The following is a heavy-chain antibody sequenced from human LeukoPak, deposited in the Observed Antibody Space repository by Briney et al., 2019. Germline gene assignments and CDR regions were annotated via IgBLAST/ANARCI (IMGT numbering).Heavy chain of an antibody. CDR1: GRYISSGGYY. J-gene: IGHJ5*02. CDR3: ARLEDNWFDP. D-gene: IGHD5-24*01. V-gene: IGHV4-31*03. Sequence: SETLSLTCTVSGRYISSGGYYWSWIRQHPGKGLEWIGYIYYSGSTYYNPSLKSRVTISVDTSKNQFSLKLSSVTAADTAVYYCARLEDNWFDPWGQGTLVTVSS. CDR2: IYYSGST.